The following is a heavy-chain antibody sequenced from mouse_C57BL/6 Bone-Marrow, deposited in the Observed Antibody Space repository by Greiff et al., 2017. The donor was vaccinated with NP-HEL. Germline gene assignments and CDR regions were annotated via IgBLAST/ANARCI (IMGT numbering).Heavy chain of an antibody. CDR2: IDPETGGT. CDR1: GYTFTDYE. J-gene: IGHJ2*01. CDR3: TRCAYYYGTPDY. V-gene: IGHV1-15*01. Sequence: VQLQQSGAELVRPGASVTLSCKASGYTFTDYEMHWVKQTPVHGLAWIGAIDPETGGTAYNQKFKGKAILTADKSSSTAYMELRSLTSEDSAVYYCTRCAYYYGTPDYWGQGTTLTVSS. D-gene: IGHD1-1*01.